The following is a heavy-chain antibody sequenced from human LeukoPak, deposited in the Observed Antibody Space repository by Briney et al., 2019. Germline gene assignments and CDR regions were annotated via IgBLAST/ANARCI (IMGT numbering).Heavy chain of an antibody. CDR1: GFTFSSYS. D-gene: IGHD6-19*01. V-gene: IGHV3-21*01. J-gene: IGHJ4*02. Sequence: GGSLRLSCAASGFTFSSYSMNWVRQAPGKGLEWVSSISSSSSYIYYADSVKGRFTISRDNAKNSLYLQMNSLRAEDTAVYYCARDGYIAVAGRSDYWGQGTLVTVSS. CDR3: ARDGYIAVAGRSDY. CDR2: ISSSSSYI.